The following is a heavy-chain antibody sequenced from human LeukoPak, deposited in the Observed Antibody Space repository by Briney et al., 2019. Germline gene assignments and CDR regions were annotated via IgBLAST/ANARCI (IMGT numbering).Heavy chain of an antibody. CDR3: AREGCSGGSCYFDY. D-gene: IGHD2-15*01. V-gene: IGHV3-7*05. J-gene: IGHJ4*02. CDR1: GFTFSSYW. CDR2: IKHDGSEK. Sequence: GSLRLSCAASGFTFSSYWMTWVRQAPGKGLEWVANIKHDGSEKYYADSVTGRFTISRDNAKNSLYLQMNSLRAEDTAVYYCAREGCSGGSCYFDYWGQGTLVTVSP.